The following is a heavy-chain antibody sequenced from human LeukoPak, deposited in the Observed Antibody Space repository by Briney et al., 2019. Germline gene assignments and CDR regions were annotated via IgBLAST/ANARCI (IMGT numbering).Heavy chain of an antibody. Sequence: GGSLRLSCAASGFTFSSYGMHWVRQAPGKGLEWVAVISYDGSNKYYADSVKGRFTISRDNSKNTLYLEMSSLRAEDTAVYYCAKVSLVMTNDAFDIWGQGTMVTVSS. J-gene: IGHJ3*02. CDR2: ISYDGSNK. D-gene: IGHD3-16*01. CDR1: GFTFSSYG. CDR3: AKVSLVMTNDAFDI. V-gene: IGHV3-30*18.